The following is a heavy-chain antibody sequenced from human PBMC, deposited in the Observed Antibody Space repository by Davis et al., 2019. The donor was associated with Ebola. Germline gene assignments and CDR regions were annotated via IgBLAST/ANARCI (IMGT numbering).Heavy chain of an antibody. J-gene: IGHJ4*02. V-gene: IGHV4-30-4*01. CDR1: GGSISSGDYY. CDR3: ARVCRKVVPAVEKTDY. CDR2: IYYSGST. Sequence: PSETLSLTCTVSGGSISSGDYYWSWIRQPPGKGLEWIGYIYYSGSTYYNPSLKSRVTISVDTSKNQFSLKLSSVTAADTAVYYCARVCRKVVPAVEKTDYWGQGTLVTVSS. D-gene: IGHD2-2*01.